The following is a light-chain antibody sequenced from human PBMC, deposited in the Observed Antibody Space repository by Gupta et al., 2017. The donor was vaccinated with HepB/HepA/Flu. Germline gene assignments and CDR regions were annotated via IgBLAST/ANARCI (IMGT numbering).Light chain of an antibody. J-gene: IGKJ2*01. CDR3: QLYDSSVPMYT. V-gene: IGKV3-20*01. Sequence: EIVLTQSPGTLSLSPGERATLSCRASQSVRSNYLAWYQQKPGQAPSLLIYGASTRATGIPDRFSGSGSGTDFALTISSLEPEDFAVYYCQLYDSSVPMYTFGQGTKLEI. CDR1: QSVRSNY. CDR2: GAS.